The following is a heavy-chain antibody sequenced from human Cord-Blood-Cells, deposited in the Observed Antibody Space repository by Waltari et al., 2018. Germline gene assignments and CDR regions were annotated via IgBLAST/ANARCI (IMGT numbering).Heavy chain of an antibody. J-gene: IGHJ4*02. CDR2: ISYDGSNK. V-gene: IGHV3-30-3*01. Sequence: QVQLVESGGGVVQPGRSLRLSCAASGLPFSSSAMHWVRQAPGKGLEWVAVISYDGSNKYYADSVKGRFTISRDNSKNTLYLQMNSLRAEDTAVYYCARGPITGVDYWGQGTLVTVSS. CDR3: ARGPITGVDY. D-gene: IGHD1-20*01. CDR1: GLPFSSSA.